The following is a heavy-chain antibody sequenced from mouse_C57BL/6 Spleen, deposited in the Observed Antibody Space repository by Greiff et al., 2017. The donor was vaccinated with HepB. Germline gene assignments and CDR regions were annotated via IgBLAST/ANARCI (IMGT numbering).Heavy chain of an antibody. CDR2: ISDGGSYT. CDR3: ARVPHYGSSYDYYAMDY. V-gene: IGHV5-4*01. D-gene: IGHD1-1*01. CDR1: GFTFSSYA. Sequence: EVQGVESGGGLVKPGGSLKLSCAASGFTFSSYAMSWVRQTPEKRLEWVATISDGGSYTYYPDNVKGRFTISRDNAKNNLYLQMSHLKSEDTAMYYCARVPHYGSSYDYYAMDYWGQGTSVTVSP. J-gene: IGHJ4*01.